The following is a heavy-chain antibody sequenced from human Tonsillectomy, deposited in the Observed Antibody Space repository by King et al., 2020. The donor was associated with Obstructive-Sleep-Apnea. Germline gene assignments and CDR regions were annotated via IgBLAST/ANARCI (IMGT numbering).Heavy chain of an antibody. J-gene: IGHJ4*02. V-gene: IGHV3-23*04. CDR2: ISGSGGST. CDR3: AKDGGYGDYPYYFDY. D-gene: IGHD4-17*01. Sequence: VQLVESGGGLVQPGGSLRLSCAVSGFTFSSYAMSWVRQAPGKGLECVSAISGSGGSTYYADSVKGRFTISRDNSKNTLFLQMNSLMAEDTAVYYCAKDGGYGDYPYYFDYWGQGTLVTVSS. CDR1: GFTFSSYA.